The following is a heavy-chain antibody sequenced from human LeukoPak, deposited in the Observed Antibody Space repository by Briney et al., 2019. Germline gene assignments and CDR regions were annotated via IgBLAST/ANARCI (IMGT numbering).Heavy chain of an antibody. V-gene: IGHV3-48*01. CDR1: GFTFSSYS. J-gene: IGHJ4*02. Sequence: GGSLRLSCAASGFTFSSYSMNWVRQAPGKGREWVSYISSSSSTIYYADSGKGGFTISRDNAKNSLYLQMNSLRAEDTAVYYCARYGGDSFYDFWSGSKTGFDYWGQGTLVTVSS. CDR2: ISSSSSTI. D-gene: IGHD3-3*01. CDR3: ARYGGDSFYDFWSGSKTGFDY.